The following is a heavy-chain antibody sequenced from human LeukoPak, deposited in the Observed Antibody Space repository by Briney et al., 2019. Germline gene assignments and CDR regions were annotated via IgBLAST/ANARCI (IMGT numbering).Heavy chain of an antibody. Sequence: GASVKVSCKASGYTFTGYYMHWVRQAPGQGLEWMGWINSNSGGTNYAQKFQGRVTMTRDTSISTAYMELSRLRSDDTAVYYCAGVEPYCSGGSCYFDYYMDVWGKGTTVTVSS. CDR3: AGVEPYCSGGSCYFDYYMDV. D-gene: IGHD2-15*01. CDR2: INSNSGGT. CDR1: GYTFTGYY. V-gene: IGHV1-2*02. J-gene: IGHJ6*03.